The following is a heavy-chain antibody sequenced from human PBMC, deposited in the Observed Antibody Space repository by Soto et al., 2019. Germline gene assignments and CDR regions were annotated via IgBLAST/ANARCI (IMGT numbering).Heavy chain of an antibody. V-gene: IGHV3-15*07. CDR3: ALCISGTCRSGFDP. D-gene: IGHD2-15*01. CDR1: GFTFNNAW. Sequence: GGSLRLSCAASGFTFNNAWINGVRQAPGKGLEWVGRVKSKTHGGTTDYAEPAKGRFAISRDNSKDTLNLQMNSLRAEDTAIYYCALCISGTCRSGFDPWGRGTLVTVSS. CDR2: VKSKTHGGTT. J-gene: IGHJ5*02.